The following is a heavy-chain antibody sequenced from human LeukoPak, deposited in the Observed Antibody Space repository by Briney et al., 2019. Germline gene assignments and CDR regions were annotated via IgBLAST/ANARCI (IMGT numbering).Heavy chain of an antibody. CDR2: INPGDYNT. J-gene: IGHJ4*02. CDR3: ARDGFPVIGVTWPDC. Sequence: ASVKVSCKASGYTFTNYYMHWVQQAPGQGLEWMGKINPGDYNTNYAQKFQGRVTMTRDTSTSTVYMELSSLRSEDTAVYYCARDGFPVIGVTWPDCWGQGTLVTVSS. D-gene: IGHD2-21*01. V-gene: IGHV1-46*01. CDR1: GYTFTNYY.